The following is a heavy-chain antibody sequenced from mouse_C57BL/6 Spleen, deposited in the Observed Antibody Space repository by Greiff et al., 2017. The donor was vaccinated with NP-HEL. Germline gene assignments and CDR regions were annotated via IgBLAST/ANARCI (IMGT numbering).Heavy chain of an antibody. V-gene: IGHV1-72*01. J-gene: IGHJ4*01. D-gene: IGHD2-5*01. CDR3: ARYYSNLYYYAMDY. Sequence: QVQMQQPGAELVKPGASVKLSCKASGYTFTSYWMHWVKQRPGRGLEWIGRIDPNSGGTKYNEKFKSKATLTVDKPSSTAYMQLSSLTSEDSAVYYCARYYSNLYYYAMDYWGQGTSVTVSS. CDR2: IDPNSGGT. CDR1: GYTFTSYW.